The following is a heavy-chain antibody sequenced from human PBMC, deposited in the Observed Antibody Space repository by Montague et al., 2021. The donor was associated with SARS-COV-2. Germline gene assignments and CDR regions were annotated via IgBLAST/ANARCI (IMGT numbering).Heavy chain of an antibody. J-gene: IGHJ5*02. D-gene: IGHD5-24*01. CDR3: AREDRWNWFDP. Sequence: SETLSLTCTVSGGSLSTYYWSWIRQPPGKGLECIGYIYYTGNTNYNPSLKSRVTISVDTSKNQFSLKLGSVTAADTAVYYCAREDRWNWFDPWGQGTLVIGSS. CDR2: IYYTGNT. V-gene: IGHV4-59*13. CDR1: GGSLSTYY.